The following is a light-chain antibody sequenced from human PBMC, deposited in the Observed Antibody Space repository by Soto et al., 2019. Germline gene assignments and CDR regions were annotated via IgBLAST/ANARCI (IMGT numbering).Light chain of an antibody. CDR3: AAWDDSLSGVV. J-gene: IGLJ2*01. Sequence: QSVLTQPPSVSGSPGQSVTISCTGTSTDFVSYNRVSWYQQPPGTAPKLIIYEASNRPSGVPDRFSGSKSGNTASLTISGLRSEDEADYYCAAWDDSLSGVVFGGGTKLTVL. CDR2: EAS. V-gene: IGLV2-18*01. CDR1: STDFVSYNR.